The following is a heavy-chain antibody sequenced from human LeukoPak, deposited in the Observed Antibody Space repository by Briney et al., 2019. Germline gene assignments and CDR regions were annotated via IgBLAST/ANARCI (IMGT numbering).Heavy chain of an antibody. CDR1: GFTFSSYN. V-gene: IGHV3-48*04. Sequence: GGSLRLSCAASGFTFSSYNMNWVRQAPGKGLEWVSYISSSSRTIYYADSVKGRFTISRDNAKNSLYLQMNSLRAEDTAVYYCARDLDWALDHWGQGTLVTVSS. CDR3: ARDLDWALDH. D-gene: IGHD3/OR15-3a*01. J-gene: IGHJ4*02. CDR2: ISSSSRTI.